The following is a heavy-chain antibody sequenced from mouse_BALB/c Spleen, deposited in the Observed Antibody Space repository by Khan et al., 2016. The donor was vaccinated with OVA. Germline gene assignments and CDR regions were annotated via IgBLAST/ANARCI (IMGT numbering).Heavy chain of an antibody. CDR3: ATSYFYGYYFDY. CDR2: ISGDSNTI. CDR1: GFTFSSYG. D-gene: IGHD1-1*01. V-gene: IGHV5-17*02. Sequence: EVMLVESGGGLVQPGGSRKLSCAASGFTFSSYGMHWVRQAPEKGLEWVAYISGDSNTIYYADTVKGRFTISRDNPKNTLFLQMTSLMSEDTARXYCATSYFYGYYFDYWGPGTTLTVSS. J-gene: IGHJ2*01.